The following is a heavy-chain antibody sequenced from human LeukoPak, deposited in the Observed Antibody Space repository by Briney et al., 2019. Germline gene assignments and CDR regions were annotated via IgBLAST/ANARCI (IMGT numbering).Heavy chain of an antibody. CDR2: INHSGST. D-gene: IGHD3-10*01. CDR3: ARAYYYGSGSYAFDI. V-gene: IGHV4-34*01. CDR1: GGSFSGYY. Sequence: SETLSLTCAVYGGSFSGYYWSWIRQPPGKGLEWIGEINHSGSTNYNPSLKSRVTISVDTSKNQFSLKLSSVTAADTAVYYCARAYYYGSGSYAFDIWGQGTMVTVSS. J-gene: IGHJ3*02.